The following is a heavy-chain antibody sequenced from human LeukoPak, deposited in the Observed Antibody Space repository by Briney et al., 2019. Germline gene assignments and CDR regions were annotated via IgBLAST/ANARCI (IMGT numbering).Heavy chain of an antibody. V-gene: IGHV4-59*01. CDR1: GGSISSYY. CDR2: IYYSGST. Sequence: SETLSLTCTVSGGSISSYYWSWIRQPPGKGLEWIGYIYYSGSTNYNPSLKSRVTISVDTSKNQFSLKLSSVTAADTAVYYCARGASGSYYFDYWGQGTLVTVSS. J-gene: IGHJ4*02. CDR3: ARGASGSYYFDY. D-gene: IGHD1-26*01.